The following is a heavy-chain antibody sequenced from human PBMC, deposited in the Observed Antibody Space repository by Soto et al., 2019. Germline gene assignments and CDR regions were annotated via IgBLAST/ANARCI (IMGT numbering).Heavy chain of an antibody. V-gene: IGHV4-39*01. CDR2: IYYSGST. D-gene: IGHD2-8*01. Sequence: SETLSLTCTVSGGSIGSSSYYWGWIRQPPGKGLEWIGSIYYSGSTYYNPSLKSRVTISVDTSKNQFSLKLSSVTAADTAVYYCARRGYYAISAFDIWGQETMVTVSS. CDR3: ARRGYYAISAFDI. J-gene: IGHJ3*02. CDR1: GGSIGSSSYY.